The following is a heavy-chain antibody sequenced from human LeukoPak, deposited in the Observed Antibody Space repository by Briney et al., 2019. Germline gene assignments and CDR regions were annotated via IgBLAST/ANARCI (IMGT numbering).Heavy chain of an antibody. D-gene: IGHD6-13*01. V-gene: IGHV1-2*02. J-gene: IGHJ6*03. CDR1: GYTFTGYY. CDR3: ARDRRPIAAAVYYYYYYMDV. CDR2: INPNSGGT. Sequence: ASVKVSCKASGYTFTGYYMHWVRQAPGQGLEWMGWINPNSGGTNYAQKFQGRVTMTRDTSISTAYMELSRLRSDDMAVYYCARDRRPIAAAVYYYYYYMDVWGKGTTVTISS.